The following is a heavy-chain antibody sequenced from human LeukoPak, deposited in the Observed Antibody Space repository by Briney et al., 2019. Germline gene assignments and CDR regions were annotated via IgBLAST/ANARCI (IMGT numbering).Heavy chain of an antibody. D-gene: IGHD3-10*01. J-gene: IGHJ4*02. Sequence: SETLSLTCTVSGGSISSYYWSWIRQPPGKGLEWIGYIYYSGSTNYNPSLKSRVTISVGTSKNQFSLKLCSVTAADTAVYYCARGVSSGSDYWGQGTLVTVSS. CDR3: ARGVSSGSDY. CDR2: IYYSGST. CDR1: GGSISSYY. V-gene: IGHV4-59*08.